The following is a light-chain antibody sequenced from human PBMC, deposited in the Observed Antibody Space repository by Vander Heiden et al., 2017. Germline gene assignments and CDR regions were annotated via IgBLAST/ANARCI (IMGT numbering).Light chain of an antibody. CDR2: GNS. CDR1: SSNIWAGYD. V-gene: IGLV1-40*01. J-gene: IGLJ3*02. Sequence: QSVLTHPHSVSGAPGQKVTISCTGSSSNIWAGYDGHWYQQLPGTAPKLLIYGNSNRHSGVPDRFSGSKSGTPASLAITGLQAEDEADYYCQSYDSSLSGSVFGGGTKLTVL. CDR3: QSYDSSLSGSV.